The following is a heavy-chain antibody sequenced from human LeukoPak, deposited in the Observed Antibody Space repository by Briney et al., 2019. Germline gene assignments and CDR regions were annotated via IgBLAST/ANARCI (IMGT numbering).Heavy chain of an antibody. CDR2: ISSSSSTI. Sequence: GGSLRLSCAASGFTFSSYSMNWVRQAPGKGLEWVSYISSSSSTIYYADSVKGRFTISRDNSKNTLYLQMNSLRAEDTAVYYCARGNPTTVVTPPDFDYWGQGTLVTVSS. J-gene: IGHJ4*02. V-gene: IGHV3-48*01. CDR1: GFTFSSYS. D-gene: IGHD4-23*01. CDR3: ARGNPTTVVTPPDFDY.